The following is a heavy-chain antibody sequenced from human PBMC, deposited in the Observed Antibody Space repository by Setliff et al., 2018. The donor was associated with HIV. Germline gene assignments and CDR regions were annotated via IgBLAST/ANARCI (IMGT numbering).Heavy chain of an antibody. CDR2: INPNSGGT. J-gene: IGHJ4*02. Sequence: AASVKVSCKASGYTFAGYYMHWVRQAPGQGLEWMGWINPNSGGTNYAQKFQGRVTMTRDTSISTAYMELSRLRSDDTAVYYCVRDERRVAAGSFHYFDYWGQGTLVTVSS. CDR1: GYTFAGYY. V-gene: IGHV1-2*02. CDR3: VRDERRVAAGSFHYFDY. D-gene: IGHD6-13*01.